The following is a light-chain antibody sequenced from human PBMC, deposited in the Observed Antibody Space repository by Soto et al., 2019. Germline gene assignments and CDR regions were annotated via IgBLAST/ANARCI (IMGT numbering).Light chain of an antibody. Sequence: IQRTQSRYSLSASVGGRVTITCRASQDIGNDLGWYQQKPGKAPKLLIYVASSLQSGVPSRFSGSGSGTDFTLTISSLQPEDFATYFCLQDYNYPYTFGQGTKVDIK. CDR2: VAS. CDR1: QDIGND. CDR3: LQDYNYPYT. J-gene: IGKJ2*01. V-gene: IGKV1-6*02.